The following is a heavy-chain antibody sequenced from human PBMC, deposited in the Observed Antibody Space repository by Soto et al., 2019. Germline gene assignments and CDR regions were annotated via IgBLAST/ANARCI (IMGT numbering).Heavy chain of an antibody. Sequence: SETLSLTCAVYGGSFSGYYWSWIRQPPGKGLEWIGEINHSGSTNYNPSLKSRVTISVDTSKNQFSLKLSSVTAADTAVYYCARGAMTTVTSLEYSGQGNLVTVSS. V-gene: IGHV4-34*01. CDR2: INHSGST. J-gene: IGHJ4*02. D-gene: IGHD4-17*01. CDR3: ARGAMTTVTSLEY. CDR1: GGSFSGYY.